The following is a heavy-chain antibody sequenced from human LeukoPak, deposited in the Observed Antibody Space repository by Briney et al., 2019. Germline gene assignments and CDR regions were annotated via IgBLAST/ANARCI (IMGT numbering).Heavy chain of an antibody. V-gene: IGHV3-21*01. Sequence: AGGSLRLSCAASGFTFSSYSMNWVRQAPGKGLEWVSSISSSSSYIHSADSVRGRFTISRDNAKNSLFLQVNSLRAEDTAVYYCARDEWGDAFDIWGQGTMVTVFS. CDR3: ARDEWGDAFDI. J-gene: IGHJ3*02. CDR1: GFTFSSYS. D-gene: IGHD1-26*01. CDR2: ISSSSSYI.